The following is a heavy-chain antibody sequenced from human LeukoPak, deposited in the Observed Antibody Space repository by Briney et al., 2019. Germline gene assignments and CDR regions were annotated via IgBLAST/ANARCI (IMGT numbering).Heavy chain of an antibody. CDR2: IYSGGST. CDR3: ARVYYDSTGAYYHYYYYYMDV. Sequence: GGSLRLSCAASGFTVSSNYMSWVRQAPGKGLEWVSVIYSGGSTYYADSVKGRFTISRDNSKNTLYLQMNSLRAEDTAVYYCARVYYDSTGAYYHYYYYYMDVWGKGTTVTISS. J-gene: IGHJ6*03. V-gene: IGHV3-53*01. D-gene: IGHD3-22*01. CDR1: GFTVSSNY.